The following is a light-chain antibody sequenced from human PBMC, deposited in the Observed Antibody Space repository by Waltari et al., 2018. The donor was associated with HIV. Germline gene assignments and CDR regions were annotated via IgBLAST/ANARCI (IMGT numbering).Light chain of an antibody. CDR1: SSDVGDYDY. CDR2: EVL. V-gene: IGLV2-8*01. Sequence: QSALTQPPSAPGSPGQSVPIPCTGPSSDVGDYDYVSWYQHQPGEAPKLLIYEVLNRPSGVPHRFSGSKSGNTASLTVSGLQAEDEADYYCSSYGGNSNVIFGGGTKLTVL. J-gene: IGLJ2*01. CDR3: SSYGGNSNVI.